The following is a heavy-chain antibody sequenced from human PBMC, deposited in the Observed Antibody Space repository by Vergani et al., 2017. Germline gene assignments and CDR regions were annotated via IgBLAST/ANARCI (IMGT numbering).Heavy chain of an antibody. J-gene: IGHJ5*02. Sequence: QVQLQESGPGLVKPSQTLSLTCTVSGGSISSGSYYWSWIRQPAGKGLEWIGRIYTSGSTNYNPSLKSRVTISVDTSKNQFSLKLSSVTAADTAVYYCARDQASGYCSGGSCYLGWFDPWGQGTLVTVSS. D-gene: IGHD2-15*01. CDR3: ARDQASGYCSGGSCYLGWFDP. CDR2: IYTSGST. V-gene: IGHV4-61*02. CDR1: GGSISSGSYY.